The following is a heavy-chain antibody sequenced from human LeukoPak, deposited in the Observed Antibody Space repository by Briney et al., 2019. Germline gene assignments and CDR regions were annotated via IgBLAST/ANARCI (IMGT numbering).Heavy chain of an antibody. Sequence: PGGSLRLSCAASGFTFCDYYMSWIRQAPGKGLEWVSYISSSSSTIYYADSVKGRFTISRDNAKNSLYLQMNSLRAEDTAVYYCARARQFGYTQGGYYYYMDVWGKGTTVTVSS. D-gene: IGHD5-24*01. CDR1: GFTFCDYY. CDR2: ISSSSSTI. V-gene: IGHV3-11*04. CDR3: ARARQFGYTQGGYYYYMDV. J-gene: IGHJ6*03.